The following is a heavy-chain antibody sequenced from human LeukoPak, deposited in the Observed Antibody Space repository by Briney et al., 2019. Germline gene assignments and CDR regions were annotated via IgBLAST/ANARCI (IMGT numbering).Heavy chain of an antibody. Sequence: ASVQVSCKASGYTFTSYYIHWLRQAPGQGFEWMGWSDPNSGATKYEHFQGRVTMTRDTSISTAYMELSRLRSDDTAVYYCARMEAENVLLWFGECDWGQGTLVTVSS. CDR1: GYTFTSYY. V-gene: IGHV1-2*02. J-gene: IGHJ4*02. CDR2: SDPNSGAT. D-gene: IGHD3-10*01. CDR3: ARMEAENVLLWFGECD.